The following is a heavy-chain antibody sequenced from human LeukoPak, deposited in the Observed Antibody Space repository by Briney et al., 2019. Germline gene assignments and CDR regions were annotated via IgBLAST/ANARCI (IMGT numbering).Heavy chain of an antibody. Sequence: NASETLSLTCTVSGGSISSYYWSWIRQPPGKGLEWIGYIYYSGSTNYNPSLKSRVTISVDTSKNQFSLKLSSVTAADTAVYYCARHGPLTQDYGDYIHDAFDIWGQGTMVTVSS. V-gene: IGHV4-59*08. CDR2: IYYSGST. D-gene: IGHD4-17*01. CDR1: GGSISSYY. CDR3: ARHGPLTQDYGDYIHDAFDI. J-gene: IGHJ3*02.